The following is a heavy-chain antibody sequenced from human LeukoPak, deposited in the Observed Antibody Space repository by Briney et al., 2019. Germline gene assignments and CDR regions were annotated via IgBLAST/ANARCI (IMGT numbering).Heavy chain of an antibody. CDR3: ARDLDYYDSSGYYAS. CDR2: ISSGGDST. D-gene: IGHD3-22*01. J-gene: IGHJ5*02. Sequence: GGSLRLSCAASGFTFSRFAMSWVRQAPGKGLEGVSIISSGGDSTYYADSVKGRFTISRDNSKNTLYLQMNSLRAEDTAVYYCARDLDYYDSSGYYASWGQGTLVTVSS. V-gene: IGHV3-23*01. CDR1: GFTFSRFA.